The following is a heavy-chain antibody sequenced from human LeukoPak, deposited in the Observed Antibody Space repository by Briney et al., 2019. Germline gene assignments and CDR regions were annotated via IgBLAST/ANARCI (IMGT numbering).Heavy chain of an antibody. Sequence: SETLSLTCTVSGGSISSSSYYWGWIRQPSGKGLEWIGSIYYSGSTYYNPSLKSRVTISVDTSKNQFSLKPSSVTAADTAVYYCARRVIFGVYHDYWGQGTLVTVSS. V-gene: IGHV4-39*01. CDR3: ARRVIFGVYHDY. CDR1: GGSISSSSYY. D-gene: IGHD3-3*01. J-gene: IGHJ4*02. CDR2: IYYSGST.